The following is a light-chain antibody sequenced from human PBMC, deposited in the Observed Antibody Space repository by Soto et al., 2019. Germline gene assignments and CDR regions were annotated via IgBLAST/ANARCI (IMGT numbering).Light chain of an antibody. CDR2: GAS. CDR1: ESVRNNS. V-gene: IGKV3-20*01. CDR3: HHYGYGADT. J-gene: IGKJ2*01. Sequence: LILTQPPGTLSLSPGERATLSCRASESVRNNSLAWYQQHPGQAPRLLIFGASSRATVIPDRFTGTGSGADFSLTISRLEPDDSAVYFCHHYGYGADTFGQGTKLEIK.